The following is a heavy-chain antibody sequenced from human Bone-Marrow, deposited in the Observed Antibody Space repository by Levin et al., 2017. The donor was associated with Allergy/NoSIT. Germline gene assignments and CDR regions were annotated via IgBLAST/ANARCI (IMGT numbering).Heavy chain of an antibody. Sequence: KSSETLSLTCAVYGGSFSGYYWSWIRQPPGKGLEWIGEVSHSGSTNYNPSLKSRVTISLDTSKNHFSLKLSSVTAADTAVYYCARYGVTVNTYWSFDVWGRGILVTVSS. CDR3: ARYGVTVNTYWSFDV. CDR1: GGSFSGYY. CDR2: VSHSGST. V-gene: IGHV4-34*01. J-gene: IGHJ2*01. D-gene: IGHD4-17*01.